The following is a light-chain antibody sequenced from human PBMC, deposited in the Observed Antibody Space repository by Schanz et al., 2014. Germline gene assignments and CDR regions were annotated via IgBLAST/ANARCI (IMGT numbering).Light chain of an antibody. Sequence: EIVLTQSPGTLSLSPGERATLSCRASQSLSSNYLAWYQQKPGQAPRLLIYGASSRATGIPDRFSGSGSGTDFTLTVSRLEPEDSAVYYCQQYGDSPYTFGQGTKLEIK. V-gene: IGKV3-20*01. J-gene: IGKJ2*01. CDR1: QSLSSNY. CDR3: QQYGDSPYT. CDR2: GAS.